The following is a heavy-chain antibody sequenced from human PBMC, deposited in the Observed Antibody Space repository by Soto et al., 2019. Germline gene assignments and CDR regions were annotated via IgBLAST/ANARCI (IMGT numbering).Heavy chain of an antibody. Sequence: GGSLRLSCAASGFTFSTYWMSWVRQAPGKGLEWVANIKQDGSEKYYEDSVKGRFTISRDNAKNSLYLQLNSLRAEDTAVYYCARDRTRYYYWGQGTLVTVSS. D-gene: IGHD1-1*01. CDR1: GFTFSTYW. V-gene: IGHV3-7*01. CDR2: IKQDGSEK. J-gene: IGHJ4*02. CDR3: ARDRTRYYY.